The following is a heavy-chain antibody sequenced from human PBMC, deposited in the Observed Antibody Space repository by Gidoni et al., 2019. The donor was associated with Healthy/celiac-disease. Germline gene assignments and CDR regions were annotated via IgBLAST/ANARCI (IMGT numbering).Heavy chain of an antibody. V-gene: IGHV4-59*08. CDR3: ARLGYDSSGYYYYYGMDV. CDR2: IYYSGST. CDR1: GCSITRYY. Sequence: QVQLQESGPGLVKPSETLSLTCTVPGCSITRYYWTWIRQPHGKGLEWIGYIYYSGSTNYNPSLKSRVTISVDTSKNQFSLKLSSVTAADTAVYYCARLGYDSSGYYYYYGMDVWGQGTTVTVSS. J-gene: IGHJ6*02. D-gene: IGHD3-22*01.